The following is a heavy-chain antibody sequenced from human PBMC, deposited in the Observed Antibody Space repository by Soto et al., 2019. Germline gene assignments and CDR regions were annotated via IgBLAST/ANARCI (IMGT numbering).Heavy chain of an antibody. J-gene: IGHJ5*02. Sequence: EVQLVESGGGLVQPGGSLRLSCAASGFTVSSNYMSWVRQAPGKGLEWVSVIYSGGSTYYADSVKGRFTISRDNSKNTLYLQMNSLRAEDTAVYYCARDLRLGAPQQDDWFDPWGQGTLVTVSS. CDR2: IYSGGST. CDR1: GFTVSSNY. V-gene: IGHV3-66*01. CDR3: ARDLRLGAPQQDDWFDP. D-gene: IGHD4-17*01.